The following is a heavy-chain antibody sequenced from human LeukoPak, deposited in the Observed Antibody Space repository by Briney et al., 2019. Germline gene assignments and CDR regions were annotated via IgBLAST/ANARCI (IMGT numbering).Heavy chain of an antibody. CDR1: GFTFSSCA. CDR2: ISGSGGST. Sequence: PGRSLRLSCAASGFTFSSCAMSWVRQAPGKGLEWVSAISGSGGSTYYADSVKGRFTISRDNSKNTLYLQMNSLRAEDTAVYYCAKGDYGDYHRPFQHWGQGTLVTVSS. J-gene: IGHJ1*01. CDR3: AKGDYGDYHRPFQH. V-gene: IGHV3-23*01. D-gene: IGHD4-17*01.